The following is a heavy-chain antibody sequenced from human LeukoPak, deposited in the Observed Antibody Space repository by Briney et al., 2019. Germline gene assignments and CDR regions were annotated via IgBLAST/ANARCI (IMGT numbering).Heavy chain of an antibody. CDR1: GFTFGDYW. CDR2: INQDASEK. V-gene: IGHV3-7*01. CDR3: ARVRIVGATHFDY. D-gene: IGHD1-26*01. J-gene: IGHJ4*02. Sequence: GSLRLSCAASGFTFGDYWMSWVRQAPGKGLEWVANINQDASEKVYVDSVKGRFTISRDNAKNSLYLQMNSLRAEDTAVYYCARVRIVGATHFDYWGQGTLVTVSS.